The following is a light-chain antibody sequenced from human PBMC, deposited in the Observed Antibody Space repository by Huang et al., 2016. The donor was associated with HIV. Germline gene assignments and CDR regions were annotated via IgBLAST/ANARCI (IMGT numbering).Light chain of an antibody. V-gene: IGKV2-30*02. Sequence: DVVVTQSPLSLPVTLGQPASISCRSSQSLVHSDGNTYLNWFQQRPGQSPRRLIYKVSKRDSGVPDRCSGSGSGTNFTLKISRLEAEDVGIYYCMQGTHWPLTFGGGTSLEIK. J-gene: IGKJ4*01. CDR3: MQGTHWPLT. CDR1: QSLVHSDGNTY. CDR2: KVS.